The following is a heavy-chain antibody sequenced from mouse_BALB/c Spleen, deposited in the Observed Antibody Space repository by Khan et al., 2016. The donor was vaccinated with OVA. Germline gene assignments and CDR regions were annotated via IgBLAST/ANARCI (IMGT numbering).Heavy chain of an antibody. J-gene: IGHJ2*01. CDR2: ISIGGGTT. CDR1: GFAFSSYD. Sequence: EVELVESGGGLVKPGGSLKLSCAASGFAFSSYDMSWVRQTPEKRLEWVAFISIGGGTTYYPDTVTGRFTISSANAKNTLYLQMTSLKSEDTAMYYCTRPHYYGSNYYFDYWGQGTTLTVSS. D-gene: IGHD1-1*01. CDR3: TRPHYYGSNYYFDY. V-gene: IGHV5-12-1*01.